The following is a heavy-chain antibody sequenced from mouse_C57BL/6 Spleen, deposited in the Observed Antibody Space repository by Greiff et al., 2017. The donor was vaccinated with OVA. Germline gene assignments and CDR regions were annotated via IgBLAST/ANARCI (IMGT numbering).Heavy chain of an antibody. CDR1: GFSLTSYG. Sequence: QVQLQQSGPGLVQPSQSLSITCTVSGFSLTSYGVHWVRQSPGKGLEWLGVIWRGGSTAYNAAFISSLSISKDSSKSQVVCNMNILQADDTAIYYCARKGDGYPFAYWGQGTLVTVSA. CDR2: IWRGGST. CDR3: ARKGDGYPFAY. D-gene: IGHD2-3*01. V-gene: IGHV2-2*01. J-gene: IGHJ3*01.